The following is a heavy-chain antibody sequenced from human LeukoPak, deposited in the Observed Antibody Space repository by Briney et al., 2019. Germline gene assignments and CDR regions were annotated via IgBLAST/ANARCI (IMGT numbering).Heavy chain of an antibody. D-gene: IGHD2-2*01. CDR1: GHTFTSYA. CDR2: INTNTGNP. J-gene: IGHJ4*02. CDR3: AREELRYQLLGPYLDY. V-gene: IGHV7-4-1*02. Sequence: ASVKVSCKASGHTFTSYAMNWVRQAPGQGLEWMGWINTNTGNPTYAQGFTGRFVFSLDTSVSTAYLQISSLKAEDTAVYYCAREELRYQLLGPYLDYWGQGTLVTVSS.